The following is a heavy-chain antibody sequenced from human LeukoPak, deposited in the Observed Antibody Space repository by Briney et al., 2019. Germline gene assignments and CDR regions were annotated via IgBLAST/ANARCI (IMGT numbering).Heavy chain of an antibody. CDR3: SRALEV. Sequence: PGGSLRLXCEVSGFMFRSYWMDWVRQAPGRGLEWVANINQDGSEKYFVDSVKGRFTISRDNAKNSLYLQMNSLRAEDTAVYYCSRALEVWGKGTTVTVSS. J-gene: IGHJ6*04. V-gene: IGHV3-7*01. CDR1: GFMFRSYW. CDR2: INQDGSEK.